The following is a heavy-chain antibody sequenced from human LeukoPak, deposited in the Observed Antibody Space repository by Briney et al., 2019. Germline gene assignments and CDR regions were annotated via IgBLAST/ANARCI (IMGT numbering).Heavy chain of an antibody. CDR2: INYGDST. Sequence: SETLSLTCAVSGDSLSGYYCSWIRHPPGPGMEWIGVINYGDSTNSNPSLKSRVTISVDTSKNQFSLNLSSVAAADTAVYFCARGGLSWDIMALPAAAGSYGMDVGGQGTAVTV. CDR1: GDSLSGYY. D-gene: IGHD2-2*01. J-gene: IGHJ6*02. CDR3: ARGGLSWDIMALPAAAGSYGMDV. V-gene: IGHV4-34*01.